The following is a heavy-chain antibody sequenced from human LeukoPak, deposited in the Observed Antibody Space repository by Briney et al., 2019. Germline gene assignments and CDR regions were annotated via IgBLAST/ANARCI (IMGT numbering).Heavy chain of an antibody. Sequence: SETLSLTCTVSGGSINSYYWTWIRQPPGKGLEWIGYIYYSGSTNYNPSLKSRVTVSVDTSKNQFSLKLSSVTAADTAVYYCARGVSSGWYVYWGQGTLVTVSS. J-gene: IGHJ4*02. V-gene: IGHV4-59*01. CDR2: IYYSGST. CDR1: GGSINSYY. CDR3: ARGVSSGWYVY. D-gene: IGHD6-19*01.